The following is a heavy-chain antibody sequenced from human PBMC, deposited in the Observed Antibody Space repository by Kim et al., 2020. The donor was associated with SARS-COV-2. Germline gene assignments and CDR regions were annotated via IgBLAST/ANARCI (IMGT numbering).Heavy chain of an antibody. CDR1: GYTFTSDA. Sequence: SVKVSCKASGYTFTSDAIHWVRQAPGQRLEWMGWINAGKGNTKYSQKLQGRVTVTRDTSASTVYMELSSLTSEDTAVYYCARNSGSVMDVWGQGTTVTVFS. CDR2: INAGKGNT. V-gene: IGHV1-3*01. CDR3: ARNSGSVMDV. J-gene: IGHJ6*02.